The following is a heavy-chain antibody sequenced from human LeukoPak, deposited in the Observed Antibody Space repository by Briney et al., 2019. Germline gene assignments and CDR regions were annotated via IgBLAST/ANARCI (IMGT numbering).Heavy chain of an antibody. CDR1: GFTFGDYA. J-gene: IGHJ5*02. D-gene: IGHD3-22*01. CDR2: IRSKAYGGTT. Sequence: GGSLRLSCTASGFTFGDYAMSWFRQAPRKGLEWVGFIRSKAYGGTTEYAASVKGRFTISRDDSKSIAYLQMNSLKTEDTAVYYCTVSYYYDSSGYPNWFDPWGQGTLVTVSS. CDR3: TVSYYYDSSGYPNWFDP. V-gene: IGHV3-49*03.